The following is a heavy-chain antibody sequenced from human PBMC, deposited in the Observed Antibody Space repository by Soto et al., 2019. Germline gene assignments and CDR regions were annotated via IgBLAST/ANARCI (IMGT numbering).Heavy chain of an antibody. CDR1: GGSISSYY. Sequence: SETLSLTCTVSGGSISSYYWSWIRQPPGKGLEWIGYIYYSGSTNYNPSLKSRVTISVDTSKNQFSLKLSSVTAADTAVYYCARLTYYDFWSGYYYMDVWGKGTTVTVSS. D-gene: IGHD3-3*01. V-gene: IGHV4-59*08. CDR3: ARLTYYDFWSGYYYMDV. J-gene: IGHJ6*03. CDR2: IYYSGST.